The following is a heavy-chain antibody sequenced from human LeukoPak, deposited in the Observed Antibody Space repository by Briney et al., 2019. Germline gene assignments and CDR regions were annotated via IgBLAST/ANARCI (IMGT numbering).Heavy chain of an antibody. CDR2: IYYSGST. J-gene: IGHJ4*02. CDR3: ARLRQHLAPIDY. V-gene: IGHV4-39*01. CDR1: GGSISSSTYY. D-gene: IGHD6-13*01. Sequence: PSETLSLTCTVSGGSISSSTYYWGWIRQPPGRGLEWIGNIYYSGSTYYNPSLKSRVTISVDTSKNQFSLKLTSVPAADTAVYYCARLRQHLAPIDYWGQGTLVTVSS.